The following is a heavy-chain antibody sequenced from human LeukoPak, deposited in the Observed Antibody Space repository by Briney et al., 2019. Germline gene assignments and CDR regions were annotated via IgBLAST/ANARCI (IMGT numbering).Heavy chain of an antibody. Sequence: GESLKISCKGSGYSFTNYWIGWVRQMPGKGLEWMGIIYPGDSDTRYSPSFQGQVSISADKSITTAYLQWSSLKASDTAMYYCASHTSAYYYRLGRFSAFDIWGHGTMVTVSS. CDR2: IYPGDSDT. CDR3: ASHTSAYYYRLGRFSAFDI. V-gene: IGHV5-51*01. J-gene: IGHJ3*02. CDR1: GYSFTNYW. D-gene: IGHD3-10*01.